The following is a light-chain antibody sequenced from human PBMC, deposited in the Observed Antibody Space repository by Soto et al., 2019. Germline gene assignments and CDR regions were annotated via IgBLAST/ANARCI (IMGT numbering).Light chain of an antibody. J-gene: IGLJ1*01. CDR3: GSWDSSLSAYV. V-gene: IGLV1-51*01. CDR2: DDN. Sequence: VLTQPPSVSAAPGQKVTISCSGSSSNIGGNSVSWYQQLPGTAPKLLIYDDNKRPSGIPDRFSGSKSGTSATLGITGFQTGDEADYCGSWDSSLSAYVFGTGTKVTVL. CDR1: SSNIGGNS.